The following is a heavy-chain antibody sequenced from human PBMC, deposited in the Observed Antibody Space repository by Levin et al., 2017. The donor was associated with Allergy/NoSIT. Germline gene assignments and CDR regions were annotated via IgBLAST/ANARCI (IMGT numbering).Heavy chain of an antibody. J-gene: IGHJ6*02. Sequence: GGSLRLSCAASGFTFSSYAMTWVRQAPGKGLEWVSAISGGGGGTYYGDSVKGRFTISRDNSKNTRYLQMNRLRAEDTAVYYCAKAGWSSSTAYYYYYYGMDIWGQGTTVTVS. CDR1: GFTFSSYA. CDR2: ISGGGGGT. D-gene: IGHD2-2*01. V-gene: IGHV3-23*01. CDR3: AKAGWSSSTAYYYYYYGMDI.